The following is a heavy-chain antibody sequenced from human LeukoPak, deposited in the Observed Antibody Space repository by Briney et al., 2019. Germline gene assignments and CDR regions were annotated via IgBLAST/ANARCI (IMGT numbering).Heavy chain of an antibody. V-gene: IGHV3-23*01. J-gene: IGHJ4*02. CDR2: ISGSGGST. CDR3: AKRGAEVGTTVAPGDY. CDR1: GVTLSNHA. D-gene: IGHD1-26*01. Sequence: PGGTLRLSCSASGVTLSNHAMSWVRQAPGKGLEWVSAISGSGGSTYYADSVQGRFTISRDNSKNTLYLQLNSLRAEDTAVYYCAKRGAEVGTTVAPGDYWGQGTLVTVSS.